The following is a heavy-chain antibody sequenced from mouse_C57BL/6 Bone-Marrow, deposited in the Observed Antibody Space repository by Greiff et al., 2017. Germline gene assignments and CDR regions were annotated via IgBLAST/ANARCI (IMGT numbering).Heavy chain of an antibody. D-gene: IGHD1-1*01. Sequence: QVQLQQSGTELVKPGASVKLSCKASGYTFTSYWMHWVKQRPGQGLEWIGNINPSNGGTNYNEKFKSKATLTVDKSSSTAYMQLSSLTSEDSAVYYCASSKYYGSPYYYAMDDWGQGTSVTVSS. J-gene: IGHJ4*01. CDR2: INPSNGGT. V-gene: IGHV1-53*01. CDR3: ASSKYYGSPYYYAMDD. CDR1: GYTFTSYW.